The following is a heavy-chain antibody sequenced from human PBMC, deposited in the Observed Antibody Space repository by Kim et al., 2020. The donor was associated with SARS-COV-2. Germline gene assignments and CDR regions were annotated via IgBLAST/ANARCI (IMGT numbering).Heavy chain of an antibody. D-gene: IGHD6-13*01. CDR2: ISYDGSNK. CDR3: AKGEYSSSYSWDYYGMDV. CDR1: GFTFSSYG. Sequence: GGSLRLSCAASGFTFSSYGMHWVRQAPGKGLEWVAVISYDGSNKYYADSVKGRFTISRDNSKNTLYLQMNSLRAEDTAVYYCAKGEYSSSYSWDYYGMDVWGQGTTVTVSS. V-gene: IGHV3-30*18. J-gene: IGHJ6*02.